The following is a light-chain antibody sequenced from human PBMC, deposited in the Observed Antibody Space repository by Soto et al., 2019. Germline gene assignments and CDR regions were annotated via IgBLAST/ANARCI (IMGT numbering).Light chain of an antibody. Sequence: DIPLTQSPSTPSASLRDRINFTCPASQSISHWVAWYQQKPGRAPKFLIYDASNLEAGVPSRFSGSGSGTEFTLSISSLQPDDFATYYCQHYKSYPITFGQGTRLEIK. CDR3: QHYKSYPIT. V-gene: IGKV1-5*01. CDR1: QSISHW. J-gene: IGKJ5*01. CDR2: DAS.